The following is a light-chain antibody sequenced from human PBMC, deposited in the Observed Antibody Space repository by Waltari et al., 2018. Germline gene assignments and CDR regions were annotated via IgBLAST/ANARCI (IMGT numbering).Light chain of an antibody. CDR1: FSTIGNNY. Sequence: QSELPQPPSVSAAPGQKVTISCSGRFSTIGNNYVSWSQQLPGTAPKLLIYENDKRPSGISDRFSGYKSGSSAALGITGLQTGDESDYYCGTWDDSLTAGVFGGGTKLTVL. V-gene: IGLV1-51*01. CDR3: GTWDDSLTAGV. CDR2: END. J-gene: IGLJ3*02.